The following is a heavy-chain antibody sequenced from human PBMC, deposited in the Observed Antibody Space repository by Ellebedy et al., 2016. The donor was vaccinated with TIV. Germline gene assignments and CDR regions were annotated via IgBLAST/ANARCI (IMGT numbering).Heavy chain of an antibody. CDR1: GFTFSNYW. Sequence: GGSLRLXXAASGFTFSNYWMSWVRQAPGKGLEWVANIRPDGIEVHYADSVKGRFTISRDNAKNSLDLQMSSLRADDTAVYYCANTVGSTPGGNYWGQGTLVTVSS. CDR2: IRPDGIEV. D-gene: IGHD1-26*01. CDR3: ANTVGSTPGGNY. V-gene: IGHV3-7*02. J-gene: IGHJ4*02.